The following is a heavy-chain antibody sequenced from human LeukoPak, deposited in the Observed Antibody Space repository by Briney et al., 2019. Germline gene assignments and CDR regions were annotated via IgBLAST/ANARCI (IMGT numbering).Heavy chain of an antibody. CDR2: IHYSGST. J-gene: IGHJ3*02. CDR3: ARHCTSTSCYAEAGHDAFDI. V-gene: IGHV4-59*08. CDR1: GGSFSGYY. Sequence: SETLSLTCAVYGGSFSGYYWSWIRQPPGKGLQWIGYIHYSGSTNYNPSLKSRVTISVDTSKNQFSLKLTSVTAADTAVYYCARHCTSTSCYAEAGHDAFDIWGQGTMVTVSS. D-gene: IGHD2-2*01.